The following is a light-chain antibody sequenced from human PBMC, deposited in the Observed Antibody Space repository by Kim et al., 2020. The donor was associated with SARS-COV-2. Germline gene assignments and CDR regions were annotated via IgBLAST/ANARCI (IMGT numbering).Light chain of an antibody. V-gene: IGLV3-1*01. CDR2: EGT. CDR1: KLGDTY. CDR3: QAWDSRTVI. J-gene: IGLJ2*01. Sequence: SYELTQPPSVSVSPGQTATITCSGDKLGDTYARWYQQRPGQSPVLVIYEGTARPSGIPERFSGSKSGTTATLTISGTQAMDEADYSCQAWDSRTVIFGGGTQLTVL.